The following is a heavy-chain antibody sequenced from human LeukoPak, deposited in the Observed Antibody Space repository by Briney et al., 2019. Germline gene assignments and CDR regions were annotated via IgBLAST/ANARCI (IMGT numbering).Heavy chain of an antibody. CDR3: VTDGGQLPYYFTY. CDR2: IKNRNRGRTT. V-gene: IGHV3-15*01. CDR1: GFTFPDAW. J-gene: IGHJ1*01. D-gene: IGHD3-3*01. Sequence: GGSLRLSCAASGFTFPDAWIHWVRQAPGKGPEWVGRIKNRNRGRTTDYAAPVKGRFTISRDDSRDTLYLQMNSLKTEDTVVYYCVTDGGQLPYYFTYWGQGTLVTVSS.